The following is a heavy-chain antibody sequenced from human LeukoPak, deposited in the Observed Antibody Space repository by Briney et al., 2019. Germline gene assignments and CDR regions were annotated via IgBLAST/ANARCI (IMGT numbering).Heavy chain of an antibody. J-gene: IGHJ6*02. Sequence: GGSLRLSCAASGFTVSSNYMTWARQAPGKGLEWVANINPDGSQKYYVDSVKGRFTISRDNAKNSLYLQMNSLRVEETAVYYCAREGGNYGKDVWGRGTTVIVSS. V-gene: IGHV3-7*03. CDR3: AREGGNYGKDV. CDR2: INPDGSQK. CDR1: GFTVSSNY. D-gene: IGHD1-26*01.